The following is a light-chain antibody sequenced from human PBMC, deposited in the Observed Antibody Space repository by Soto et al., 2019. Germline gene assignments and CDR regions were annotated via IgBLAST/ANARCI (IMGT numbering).Light chain of an antibody. CDR3: QQPNSFLGLT. V-gene: IGKV1D-12*01. CDR2: AAS. CDR1: QDISRW. Sequence: DIQMTQSPSSVSASVGDKVTITCRASQDISRWLAWYQQKPGKAPKLLIYAASTLQSGVPSRFSGSGSGTDFTLTISSLQLEDFATYYCQQPNSFLGLTFGGGTKVEIK. J-gene: IGKJ4*01.